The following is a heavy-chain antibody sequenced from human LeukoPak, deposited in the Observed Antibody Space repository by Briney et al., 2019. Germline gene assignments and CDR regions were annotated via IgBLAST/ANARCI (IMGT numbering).Heavy chain of an antibody. CDR3: ARAYDDILTGYYIVPGRSCYFDY. D-gene: IGHD3-9*01. Sequence: PSETLSLTCTVSGGSISSSSYYWGWIRQPPGKGLEWIGSIYYSGSTYYNPSLKSRVTISVDTSKNQFSLKLSSVTAADTAVYYCARAYDDILTGYYIVPGRSCYFDYWGQGTLVTVSS. V-gene: IGHV4-39*07. J-gene: IGHJ4*02. CDR1: GGSISSSSYY. CDR2: IYYSGST.